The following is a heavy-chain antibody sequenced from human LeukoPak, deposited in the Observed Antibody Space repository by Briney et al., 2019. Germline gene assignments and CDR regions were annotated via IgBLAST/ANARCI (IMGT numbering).Heavy chain of an antibody. CDR2: IKQDGSEK. D-gene: IGHD5/OR15-5a*01. CDR3: ARVPPTVGSSDI. J-gene: IGHJ3*02. CDR1: GFTFNSYW. V-gene: IGHV3-7*01. Sequence: PGGSLRLSCAASGFTFNSYWMNWVRQAPGKGLEWVAKIKQDGSEKYYVDSVKGRFTVSRDNAENSLYLQMNSLRAEDTAIYYCARVPPTVGSSDIWGQGTMVTVSS.